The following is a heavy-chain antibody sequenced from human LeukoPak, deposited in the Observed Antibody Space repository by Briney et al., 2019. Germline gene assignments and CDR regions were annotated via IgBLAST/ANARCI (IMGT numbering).Heavy chain of an antibody. Sequence: GGSLRLSCAASGFTFSSFAMSWVRQAPGKGLEWVSGLSGSGGSTYYADSVKGRFTISRDNSKNTLYLQMNSLRAEDTAVYYCANLYTSSSLSHYYYGMDVWGQGTTVTVSS. CDR2: LSGSGGST. D-gene: IGHD6-6*01. CDR1: GFTFSSFA. J-gene: IGHJ6*02. V-gene: IGHV3-23*01. CDR3: ANLYTSSSLSHYYYGMDV.